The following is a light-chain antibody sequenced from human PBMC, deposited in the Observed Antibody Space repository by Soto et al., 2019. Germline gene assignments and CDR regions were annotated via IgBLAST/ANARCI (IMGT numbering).Light chain of an antibody. CDR2: GAS. Sequence: EIVPTQSPATLSVSPGARVTPSCRASQFVSSNLAWYQQKPGQAPRLXIYGASTRATDVPGRFSGSGSGTEFPLTITSLQSEDWAVYYCQQYKDWPRTFGQGTKV. CDR3: QQYKDWPRT. J-gene: IGKJ1*01. CDR1: QFVSSN. V-gene: IGKV3-15*01.